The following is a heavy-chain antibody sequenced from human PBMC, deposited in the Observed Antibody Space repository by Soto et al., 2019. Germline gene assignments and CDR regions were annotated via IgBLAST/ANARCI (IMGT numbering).Heavy chain of an antibody. J-gene: IGHJ4*02. CDR1: GGSISSGGYY. CDR2: IDYRGSN. CDR3: ARARKSGDYSLGLDS. V-gene: IGHV4-31*03. Sequence: ASETLSLTCTVSGGSISSGGYYWSWIRQQPGTGLEWIGEIDYRGSNNYNPSLRSRVTLSVVTSKNQFSLKVTSVSAADTAVYYCARARKSGDYSLGLDSWGQGTLVTVSS. D-gene: IGHD5-12*01.